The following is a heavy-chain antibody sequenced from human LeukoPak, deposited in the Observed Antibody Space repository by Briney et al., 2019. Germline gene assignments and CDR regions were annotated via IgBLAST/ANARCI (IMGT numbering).Heavy chain of an antibody. Sequence: PSETLSLTCAVYGGSFSGYYWSWIRQPPGKGLEWIGEINHSGSTNYNPSLKSRVTISVDTSKNQFSLKLSSVTAADTAVYYCARASSSSSEFHYYYYYGMDVWGQGTTVTVSS. CDR2: INHSGST. CDR1: GGSFSGYY. V-gene: IGHV4-34*01. CDR3: ARASSSSSEFHYYYYYGMDV. D-gene: IGHD6-6*01. J-gene: IGHJ6*02.